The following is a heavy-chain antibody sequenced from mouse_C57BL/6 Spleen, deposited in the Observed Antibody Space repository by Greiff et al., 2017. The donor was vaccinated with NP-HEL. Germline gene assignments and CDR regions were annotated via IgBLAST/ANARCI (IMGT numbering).Heavy chain of an antibody. CDR2: IWGVGST. D-gene: IGHD1-1*01. Sequence: VQRVESGPGLVAPSQSLSITCTVSGFSLTSYGVDWVRQSPGKGLEWLGVIWGVGSTNYNSALKSRLSISKDNSKSQVFLKMNSLQTDDTAMYYCASSITTVVAPFAYWGQGTLVTVSA. CDR1: GFSLTSYG. V-gene: IGHV2-6*01. J-gene: IGHJ3*01. CDR3: ASSITTVVAPFAY.